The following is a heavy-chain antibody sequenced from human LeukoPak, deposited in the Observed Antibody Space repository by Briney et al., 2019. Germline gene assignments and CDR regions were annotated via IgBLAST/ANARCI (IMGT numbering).Heavy chain of an antibody. CDR3: AKDSGVTTVEY. D-gene: IGHD4-11*01. CDR2: ISGSGGST. V-gene: IGHV3-23*01. CDR1: GFTFSSYA. J-gene: IGHJ4*02. Sequence: GWSLRLSCAASGFTFSSYAMSWVRQAPGKGLEWVSDISGSGGSTHYADSVKGRFTISRDNSKNTLYLQMSSLRADDTAVYYCAKDSGVTTVEYWGQGTLVTVSS.